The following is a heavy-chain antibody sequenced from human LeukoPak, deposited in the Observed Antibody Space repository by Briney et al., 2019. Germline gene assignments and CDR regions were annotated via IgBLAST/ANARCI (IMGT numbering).Heavy chain of an antibody. J-gene: IGHJ6*02. D-gene: IGHD2-2*01. CDR2: INPNSGGT. V-gene: IGHV1-2*02. CDR3: ARGLPRCSSTSCYSGSNYYYYGMDV. CDR1: GYTFTGYY. Sequence: ASVKVSCKASGYTFTGYYMHWVRQAPGQGLEWMGWINPNSGGTNYAQKFQGRVTMTRDTSVSTAYMELSRLRSDDTAVYYCARGLPRCSSTSCYSGSNYYYYGMDVWGQGTTVTVSS.